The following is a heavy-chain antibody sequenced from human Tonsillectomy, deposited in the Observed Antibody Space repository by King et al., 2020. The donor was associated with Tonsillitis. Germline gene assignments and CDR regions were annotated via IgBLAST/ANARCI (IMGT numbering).Heavy chain of an antibody. CDR2: IDWDDDK. J-gene: IGHJ6*02. V-gene: IGHV2-70*01. D-gene: IGHD4-17*01. CDR3: ARIRTMTTVTMTPDVGTQDYYYYGMDV. CDR1: GFSLSTSGMC. Sequence: VTLKESGPALVKPTQTLTLTCTFSGFSLSTSGMCVSWIRQPPGKALEWLALIDWDDDKYYSTSLKTRLTISKDTSKNQVVLTMTNMDPVDTATYYCARIRTMTTVTMTPDVGTQDYYYYGMDVWGQGTTVTVSS.